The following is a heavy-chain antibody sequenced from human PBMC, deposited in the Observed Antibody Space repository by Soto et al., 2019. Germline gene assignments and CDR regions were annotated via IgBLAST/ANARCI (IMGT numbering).Heavy chain of an antibody. Sequence: SETLSLTCTVSGISITSSYWNWLRQSPRKGLEWIGQISDREDLKYNPPLESRLPISTDTSKNQVSLTLTAVNAADTAVYFCARGRPWFSPWGQGTPVTVS. CDR1: GISITSSY. J-gene: IGHJ5*02. D-gene: IGHD6-6*01. CDR2: ISDREDL. V-gene: IGHV4-59*08. CDR3: ARGRPWFSP.